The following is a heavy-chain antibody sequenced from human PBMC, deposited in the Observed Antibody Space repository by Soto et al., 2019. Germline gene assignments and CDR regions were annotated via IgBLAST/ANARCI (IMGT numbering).Heavy chain of an antibody. CDR2: VKDGGHT. CDR1: GGSLSGYY. J-gene: IGHJ4*02. D-gene: IGHD5-12*01. Sequence: QVQLQQWGAGLLKPSETLSLNCAVTGGSLSGYYWSWIRQPPGKGLEWIGEVKDGGHTNYSPSLRGRVTIPSDRSSNPFSPRLNSVTAADTGVYYCARGQEGVVATHWDQGSLVTVSS. V-gene: IGHV4-34*01. CDR3: ARGQEGVVATH.